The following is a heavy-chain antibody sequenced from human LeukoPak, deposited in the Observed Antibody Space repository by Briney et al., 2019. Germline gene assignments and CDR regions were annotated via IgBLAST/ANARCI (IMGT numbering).Heavy chain of an antibody. D-gene: IGHD3-22*01. V-gene: IGHV1-18*01. CDR1: GYTFTSYG. Sequence: GASVKVSCKASGYTFTSYGISWVRQAPGQGLEWMGWISAYSGNANYAQKLQGRVTMTTDTSTSTAYMELRSLRSDDTAVYYCARDPPTYYYDSSGYPLGAFDIWGQGTMVTVSS. CDR3: ARDPPTYYYDSSGYPLGAFDI. CDR2: ISAYSGNA. J-gene: IGHJ3*02.